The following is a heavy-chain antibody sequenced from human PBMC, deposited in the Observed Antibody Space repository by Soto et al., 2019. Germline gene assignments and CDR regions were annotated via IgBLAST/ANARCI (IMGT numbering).Heavy chain of an antibody. CDR2: ISSSSSYT. CDR3: ARYSGVGSPAPIQDY. V-gene: IGHV3-11*05. Sequence: QVQLVESGGGLVKPGGSLRLSCAASGFTFSDYYMSWIRQAPGKGLEWVSYISSSSSYTNYADSVKGRFTISRDNAKNSLYLQMNSLRAEDTAVYYCARYSGVGSPAPIQDYWGQGPLVTVSS. D-gene: IGHD3-10*01. J-gene: IGHJ4*02. CDR1: GFTFSDYY.